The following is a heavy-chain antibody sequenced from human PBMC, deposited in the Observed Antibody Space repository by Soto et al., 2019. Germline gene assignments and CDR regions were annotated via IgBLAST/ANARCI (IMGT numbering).Heavy chain of an antibody. J-gene: IGHJ6*02. V-gene: IGHV3-30-3*01. Sequence: GGSLRLSCAASGFTFSSYAMHWVRQAPGKGLEWVAVISYDGSNKYYADSVKGRFTISRDNSKNTLYLQMNSLRAEDTAVYYCARSRDPLYYYYGMDVWGQGTTVTVSS. CDR3: ARSRDPLYYYYGMDV. CDR1: GFTFSSYA. CDR2: ISYDGSNK. D-gene: IGHD2-21*02.